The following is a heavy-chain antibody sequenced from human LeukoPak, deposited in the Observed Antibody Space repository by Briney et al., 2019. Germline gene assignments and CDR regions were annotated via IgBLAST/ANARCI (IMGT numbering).Heavy chain of an antibody. D-gene: IGHD3-10*01. V-gene: IGHV1-69*13. CDR3: AAMVRGVIITLRGLPDY. Sequence: ASVKVSCKASGGTFSSYAISWVRQAPGQGLEWMGGIIPIFGTANYAQKFQGRVTITADESTSTAYMELSSLRSEDTAVYYCAAMVRGVIITLRGLPDYWGQGTLVTVSS. J-gene: IGHJ4*02. CDR2: IIPIFGTA. CDR1: GGTFSSYA.